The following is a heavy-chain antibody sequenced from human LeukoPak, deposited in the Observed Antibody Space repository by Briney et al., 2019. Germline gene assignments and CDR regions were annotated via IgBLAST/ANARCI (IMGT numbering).Heavy chain of an antibody. CDR3: ARERIGYCSRTSCYLERYYYYMDV. J-gene: IGHJ6*03. V-gene: IGHV3-23*01. CDR2: ISGSGRGGST. D-gene: IGHD2-2*01. Sequence: GGALRLSCAASGFTFSSSAMSWVRQAPGKGREGVSNISGSGRGGSTYYADSVTGRFTISRDNSKNTLYLQMNSRRAEDTAVYYCARERIGYCSRTSCYLERYYYYMDVWGKGTTVTVSS. CDR1: GFTFSSSA.